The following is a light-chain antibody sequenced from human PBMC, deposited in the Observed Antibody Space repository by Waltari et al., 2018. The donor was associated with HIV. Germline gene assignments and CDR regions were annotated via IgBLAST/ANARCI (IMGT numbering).Light chain of an antibody. CDR3: QSYDSRLHVV. CDR1: SSNFGEGYH. V-gene: IGLV1-40*01. J-gene: IGLJ2*01. Sequence: QRVTISCTGSSSNFGEGYHVHWYQQLPGTAPKLLIYGNSNRPSGVPDRFSGSKSGTSASLAITGLQAEDEAVYYCQSYDSRLHVVFGGGTKLTVL. CDR2: GNS.